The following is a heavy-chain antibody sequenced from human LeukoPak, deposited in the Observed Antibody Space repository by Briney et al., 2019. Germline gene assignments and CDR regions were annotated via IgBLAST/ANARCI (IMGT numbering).Heavy chain of an antibody. V-gene: IGHV1-24*01. CDR3: ATDTIAAHAFDI. CDR1: GYTLTELS. CDR2: FDPEDGET. D-gene: IGHD3-9*01. J-gene: IGHJ3*02. Sequence: ASVKVSCKVSGYTLTELSMHWVRQAPGKGLEWMGGFDPEDGETIYAQKFQGGVTMTEDTSTDTAYMELSSLRSEDTAVYYCATDTIAAHAFDIWGQGTMVTVSS.